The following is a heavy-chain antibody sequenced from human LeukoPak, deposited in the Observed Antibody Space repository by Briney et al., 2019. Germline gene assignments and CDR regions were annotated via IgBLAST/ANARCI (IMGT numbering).Heavy chain of an antibody. Sequence: PGGSLRLSCAASGFTFSGYWMHWVRQAPGKGLVWVSRINIDGSTISYADSVKGRFTIPRDNTKNTVYLQMNSLRAEDTAMYYCARGDFWSGYYRIWGQGTLVTVSS. D-gene: IGHD3-3*01. J-gene: IGHJ4*02. V-gene: IGHV3-74*01. CDR2: INIDGSTI. CDR1: GFTFSGYW. CDR3: ARGDFWSGYYRI.